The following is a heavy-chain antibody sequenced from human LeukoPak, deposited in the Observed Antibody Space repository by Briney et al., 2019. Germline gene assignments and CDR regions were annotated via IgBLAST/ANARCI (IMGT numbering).Heavy chain of an antibody. CDR2: INSDGST. CDR3: ARDRYYGMDV. V-gene: IGHV3-74*01. Sequence: GGSLRLSCAASGFTFSTYWMHWVRHAPGKGLVWVSRINSDGSTTYADSVKGRFTISRDNAKNTLYLQMNSLRAEDTAVYYCARDRYYGMDVWGQGTTVTVSS. J-gene: IGHJ6*02. CDR1: GFTFSTYW.